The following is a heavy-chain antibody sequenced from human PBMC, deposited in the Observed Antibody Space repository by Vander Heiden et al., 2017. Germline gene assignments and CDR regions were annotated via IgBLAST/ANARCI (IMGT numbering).Heavy chain of an antibody. CDR1: GGSTSSGGYY. J-gene: IGHJ6*02. CDR2: IYYSGST. Sequence: QVQLQESGPGLVKPSQTLSLTCTVSGGSTSSGGYYWSWIRQHPGKGLEWIGNIYYSGSTYYNPSLKSRVTISVDTSKNQFSLKLSSVTAADTAMYYCARGCSSTTCYPYYYGMDVWGQGTTVTVSS. CDR3: ARGCSSTTCYPYYYGMDV. D-gene: IGHD2-2*01. V-gene: IGHV4-31*03.